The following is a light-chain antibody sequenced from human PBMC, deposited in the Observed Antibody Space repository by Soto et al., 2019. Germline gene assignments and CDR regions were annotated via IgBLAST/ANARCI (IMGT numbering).Light chain of an antibody. J-gene: IGKJ1*01. CDR1: QSISSW. CDR2: DAA. Sequence: DIQMTPSPSTLSASVGDRVTITCRASQSISSWLAWYQQRPGKAPNILIYDAACLKTGDTSRFRRTGPGTDFTLDISSLQPDAFGTNYCQQYNTYQWSVGQGTNVEIK. V-gene: IGKV1-5*01. CDR3: QQYNTYQWS.